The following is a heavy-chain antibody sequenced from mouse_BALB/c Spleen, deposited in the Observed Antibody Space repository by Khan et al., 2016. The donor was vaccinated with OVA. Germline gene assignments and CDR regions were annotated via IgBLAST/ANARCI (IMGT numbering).Heavy chain of an antibody. Sequence: QVQLQQSGAELARPGVSVKISCKGSVYTFTDFAMHWVKQSHAKSLEWLGVISTYYGDTDYNQKFKGKATLTVDKSSSTAYMELARLTSEDSAIYYCARGSGDSRYAYWGQGTLVTVSA. D-gene: IGHD2-13*01. CDR2: ISTYYGDT. CDR1: VYTFTDFA. V-gene: IGHV1S137*01. J-gene: IGHJ3*01. CDR3: ARGSGDSRYAY.